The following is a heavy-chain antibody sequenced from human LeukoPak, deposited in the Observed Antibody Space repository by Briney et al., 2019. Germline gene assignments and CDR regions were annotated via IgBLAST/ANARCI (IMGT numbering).Heavy chain of an antibody. Sequence: PGGSLRLSCAASGFTFSRYALHWVRQAPGRGPEYVSGINNNGDRTYYAKSVKGRFTISRDNSKNTLYLQVGSLRAEDMAVYYCARGGLVGPTPYLDSWGQGTLVTVSS. CDR2: INNNGDRT. D-gene: IGHD1-26*01. J-gene: IGHJ4*02. V-gene: IGHV3-64*01. CDR3: ARGGLVGPTPYLDS. CDR1: GFTFSRYA.